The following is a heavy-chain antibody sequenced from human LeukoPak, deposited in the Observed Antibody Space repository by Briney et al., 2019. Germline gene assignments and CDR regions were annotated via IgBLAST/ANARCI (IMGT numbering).Heavy chain of an antibody. D-gene: IGHD7-27*01. Sequence: GASVKVSSKASGYTFSDNHMYWIRQAPGQGLECMGWISPKSGGTNYAQKLQGSITITGDTSISTGYMELTSLRTDDAAVYYCARELGRNAFDVWGQGTMVTVSS. CDR1: GYTFSDNH. CDR3: ARELGRNAFDV. CDR2: ISPKSGGT. J-gene: IGHJ3*01. V-gene: IGHV1-2*02.